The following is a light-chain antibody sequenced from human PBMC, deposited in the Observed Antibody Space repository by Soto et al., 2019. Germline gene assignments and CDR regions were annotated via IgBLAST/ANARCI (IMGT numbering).Light chain of an antibody. J-gene: IGKJ1*01. Sequence: DIQMTQSPSSLSASVGDRLTITCRASQSIGNYLNWYQQKPGKAPNLLIYNASSLQSGVPSRFSGSGSGTEFTLTISSLQPDDFATYYCQQYNTYSTFGQGTKVDIK. CDR3: QQYNTYST. V-gene: IGKV1-5*01. CDR2: NAS. CDR1: QSIGNY.